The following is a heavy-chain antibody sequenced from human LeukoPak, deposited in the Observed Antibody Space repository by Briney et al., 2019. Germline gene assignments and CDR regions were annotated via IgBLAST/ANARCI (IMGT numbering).Heavy chain of an antibody. CDR2: IYYSGST. CDR1: GGSISISGYY. D-gene: IGHD4-23*01. J-gene: IGHJ2*01. Sequence: SSETLSLTCTVSGGSISISGYYWDWIRQPPGKGLEWIGNIYYSGSTYYNPSLKSRVTISVDTSKNQFSLKLSSVTAADTAVYYCARDRGGNSFWYFDLWGRGTLVTVSS. CDR3: ARDRGGNSFWYFDL. V-gene: IGHV4-39*02.